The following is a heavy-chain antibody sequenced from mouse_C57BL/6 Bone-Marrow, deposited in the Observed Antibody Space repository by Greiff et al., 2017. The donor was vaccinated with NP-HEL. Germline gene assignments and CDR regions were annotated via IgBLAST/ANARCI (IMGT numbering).Heavy chain of an antibody. CDR3: AYSNCYWYFDV. Sequence: VQLQQPGAELVKPGASVKVSCKASGYTFTSYWMHWVKQRPGQGLEWIGRIHPSDSDTNYNQKFKGKATLTVDKSSSTAYMQLSSLTSEDSAVYYFAYSNCYWYFDVWGTGTTVTVSS. D-gene: IGHD2-5*01. CDR1: GYTFTSYW. J-gene: IGHJ1*03. V-gene: IGHV1-74*01. CDR2: IHPSDSDT.